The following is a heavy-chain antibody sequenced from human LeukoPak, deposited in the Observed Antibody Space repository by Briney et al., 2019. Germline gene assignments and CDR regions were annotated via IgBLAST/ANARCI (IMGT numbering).Heavy chain of an antibody. CDR1: GASISGSRYY. J-gene: IGHJ4*02. V-gene: IGHV4-39*01. CDR3: ARLVGAATDPFDY. D-gene: IGHD1-26*01. CDR2: IYYSGTT. Sequence: SETLSLTCTVSGASISGSRYYWGWIRQPPGKGLEWIETIYYSGTTYYNPSLKSRVTISIDTSKNQFSLKLSSVTAADTAVYYCARLVGAATDPFDYWGQGTLVTVSS.